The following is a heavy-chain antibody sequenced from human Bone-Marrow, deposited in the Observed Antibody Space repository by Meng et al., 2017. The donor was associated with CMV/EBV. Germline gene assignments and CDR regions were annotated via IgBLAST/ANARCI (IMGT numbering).Heavy chain of an antibody. Sequence: GESLKISCKGFGYSFNNYWIGWVRQMPGKGLEWMGIIYPGDSDASYGPSFQGQITISADKSISTAYLQWTSLKASDTAMYYCARVNYGSGQYFDFWGQGTRVTFSS. D-gene: IGHD3-10*01. CDR1: GYSFNNYW. CDR3: ARVNYGSGQYFDF. J-gene: IGHJ4*02. V-gene: IGHV5-51*01. CDR2: IYPGDSDA.